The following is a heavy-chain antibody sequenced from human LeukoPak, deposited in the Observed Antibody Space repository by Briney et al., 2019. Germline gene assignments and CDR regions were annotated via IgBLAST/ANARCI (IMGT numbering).Heavy chain of an antibody. CDR1: GYTFTSYG. Sequence: ASVKVSCTASGYTFTSYGISWVRQAPGQGLEWLGWISAYNGNTNYAQKLQGRVTMTTDTSTSTAYMELRSLRSDDTAVYYCARDGNSGYGDFYYGMDVWGQGTTVTVSS. D-gene: IGHD5-12*01. CDR2: ISAYNGNT. J-gene: IGHJ6*02. V-gene: IGHV1-18*01. CDR3: ARDGNSGYGDFYYGMDV.